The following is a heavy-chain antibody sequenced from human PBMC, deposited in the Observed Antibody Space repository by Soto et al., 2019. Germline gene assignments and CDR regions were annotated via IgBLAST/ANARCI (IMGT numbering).Heavy chain of an antibody. CDR3: ARGQEGVVATH. V-gene: IGHV4-34*01. CDR1: GGSLSGYY. Sequence: QVQLQQWGAGLLKPSETLSLNCAVTGGSLSGYYWSWIRQPPGKGLEWIGEVKDGGHTNYSPSLRGRVTPSADTSSNQFSLRLNSVTAADTGVYYCARGQEGVVATHWDQGSLVTVSS. CDR2: VKDGGHT. D-gene: IGHD5-12*01. J-gene: IGHJ4*02.